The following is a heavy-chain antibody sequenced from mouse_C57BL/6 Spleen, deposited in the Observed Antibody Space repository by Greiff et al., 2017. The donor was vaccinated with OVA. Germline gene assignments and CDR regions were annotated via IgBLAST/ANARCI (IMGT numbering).Heavy chain of an antibody. CDR2: IYPGDGDT. CDR3: ARSEGDYYAMDY. J-gene: IGHJ4*01. V-gene: IGHV1-82*01. CDR1: GYAFSSSW. Sequence: LEESGPELVKPGASVKISCKASGYAFSSSWMNWVKQRPGKGLEWIGRIYPGDGDTNYNGKVKGKATLTADKSSSTAYMQLSSLTSEDSAVYFCARSEGDYYAMDYWGQGTSVTVSS.